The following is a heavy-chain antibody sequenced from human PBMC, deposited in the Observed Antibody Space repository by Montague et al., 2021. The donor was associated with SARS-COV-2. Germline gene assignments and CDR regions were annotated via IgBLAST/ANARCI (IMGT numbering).Heavy chain of an antibody. J-gene: IGHJ5*02. CDR1: GGSFSDYH. CDR3: ALPLGGARFDP. D-gene: IGHD3-16*01. Sequence: SETLSLTCAVYGGSFSDYHWTWIRQPPGKELEWIGDIFHSGTTNYNPSLKSRLTISVDKSKNQISLKLISVTAADTAMYYCALPLGGARFDPWGQGTLVTVSS. V-gene: IGHV4-34*12. CDR2: IFHSGTT.